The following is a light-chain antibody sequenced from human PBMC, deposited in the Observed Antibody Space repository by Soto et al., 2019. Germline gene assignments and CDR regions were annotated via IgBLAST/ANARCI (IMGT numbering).Light chain of an antibody. CDR3: VLFLGSGIWV. CDR1: SGSVSTSYY. CDR2: STN. V-gene: IGLV8-61*01. Sequence: QTVVTQEPSFSVSPGGTVTLTCGLSSGSVSTSYYPSWYQQTPGQAPRTLIHSTNTRSSGVPNRFSGSILGNKAALTITAAQADDESDYYCVLFLGSGIWVFGGGPKLTVL. J-gene: IGLJ3*02.